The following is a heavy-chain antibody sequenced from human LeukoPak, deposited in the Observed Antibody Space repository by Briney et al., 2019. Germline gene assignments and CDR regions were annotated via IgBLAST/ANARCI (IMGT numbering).Heavy chain of an antibody. CDR3: ARTSSGWFWYFDL. CDR1: GGSISGYY. Sequence: SETLSLTCTVSGGSISGYYWSWIRQPPGKGLEWIGYIYYSGSTNYNPSLKSRVTISVDTSKNQFSLKLSSVTAADTAAYYCARTSSGWFWYFDLWGRGTLVTVSS. D-gene: IGHD6-19*01. CDR2: IYYSGST. V-gene: IGHV4-59*01. J-gene: IGHJ2*01.